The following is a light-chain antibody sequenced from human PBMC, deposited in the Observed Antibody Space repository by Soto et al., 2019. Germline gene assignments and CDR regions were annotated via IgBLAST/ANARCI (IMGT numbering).Light chain of an antibody. Sequence: QSALTQPRSVSGSPGQSVAISCTGTSSDIGGYNYVSWFQQHPGKAPKLMIYDVSKWPSGVPDRFSGSKSSNTASLTISGLQAEEEADYYCSSYAGTYTYVFGTGTKLTVL. CDR1: SSDIGGYNY. V-gene: IGLV2-11*01. J-gene: IGLJ1*01. CDR3: SSYAGTYTYV. CDR2: DVS.